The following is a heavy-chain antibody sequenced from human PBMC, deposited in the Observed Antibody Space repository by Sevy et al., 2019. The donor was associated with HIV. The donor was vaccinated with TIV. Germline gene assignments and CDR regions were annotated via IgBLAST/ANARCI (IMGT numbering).Heavy chain of an antibody. CDR1: GFTVSSNY. D-gene: IGHD3-16*01. Sequence: GGSLRLSCAASGFTVSSNYMSWVRQAPGKGLEWVSVIYSGGSTYYADSVKGRFTISRDNSKNTLYLQMNSLRAEDTAVYYCARDHLGGPLGHYMDVWGKGTTVTVSS. V-gene: IGHV3-53*01. CDR2: IYSGGST. J-gene: IGHJ6*03. CDR3: ARDHLGGPLGHYMDV.